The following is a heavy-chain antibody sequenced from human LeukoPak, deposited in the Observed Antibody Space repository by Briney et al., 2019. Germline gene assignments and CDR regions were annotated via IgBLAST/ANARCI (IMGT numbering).Heavy chain of an antibody. CDR3: AKVAAAATGY. D-gene: IGHD6-13*01. V-gene: IGHV3-23*01. J-gene: IGHJ4*02. CDR2: ISGSGAGT. CDR1: GFTFSSYA. Sequence: GGSLRLSCAASGFTFSSYAMSWVRQAPGKGLEWVSSISGSGAGTYYADSVKGRFTISRDNSNNTLYLQLNSLRAEDTAVYHCAKVAAAATGYWGQGTLVTVSS.